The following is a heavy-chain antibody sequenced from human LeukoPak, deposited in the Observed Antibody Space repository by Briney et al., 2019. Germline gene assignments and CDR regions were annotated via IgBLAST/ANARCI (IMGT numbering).Heavy chain of an antibody. J-gene: IGHJ4*02. CDR2: INPYSGGT. V-gene: IGHV1-2*02. CDR3: ARDHYYYDSSGTSDY. D-gene: IGHD3-22*01. Sequence: GASVKVSCKASGYTFTGYYMHWVRQAPGQGLEWMGWINPYSGGTNYAQKFQGRVTMTRDMSISTAYMELSRLRSDDTAVYYCARDHYYYDSSGTSDYWGQGTLVTVSS. CDR1: GYTFTGYY.